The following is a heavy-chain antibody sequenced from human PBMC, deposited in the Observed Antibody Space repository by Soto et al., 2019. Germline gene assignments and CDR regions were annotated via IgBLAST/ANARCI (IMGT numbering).Heavy chain of an antibody. CDR2: INHSGST. CDR3: ARVFKKARRYDSSGYYLGYYYYYYGMDV. V-gene: IGHV4-34*01. CDR1: GGSFSGYY. D-gene: IGHD3-22*01. Sequence: ETLSLTCAVYGGSFSGYYWSWIRQPPGKGLEWIGEINHSGSTNYNPSLKSRVTISVDTSKNQFSLKLSSVTAADTAVYYCARVFKKARRYDSSGYYLGYYYYYYGMDVWGQGTTVTVSS. J-gene: IGHJ6*02.